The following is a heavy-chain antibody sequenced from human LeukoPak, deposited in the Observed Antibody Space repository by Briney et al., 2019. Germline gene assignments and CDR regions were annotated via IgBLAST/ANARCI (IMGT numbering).Heavy chain of an antibody. CDR3: ATGPGGYSSDWSVGEIDY. CDR1: GYTFTGYY. Sequence: ASVKVSCKASGYTFTGYYMHWVRQAPGQGLEWMGIFNPSGGSTTYAQKFLGKVTMTGDMSTSTVYMELSSLRSEDTAVYYCATGPGGYSSDWSVGEIDYWGQGTLVTVSS. D-gene: IGHD6-19*01. CDR2: FNPSGGST. J-gene: IGHJ4*02. V-gene: IGHV1-46*01.